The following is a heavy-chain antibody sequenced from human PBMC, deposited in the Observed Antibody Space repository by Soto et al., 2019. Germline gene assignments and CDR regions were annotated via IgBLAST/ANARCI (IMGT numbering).Heavy chain of an antibody. V-gene: IGHV3-23*01. Sequence: GGSLRLSCAASGFTFSSYAMSWVRQAPGKGLEWVSAISGSGGSTYYADSVKGRFTISRDNSKNTLYLQMNSLRAEDTAVYYCAKDSSSSSWYGDTDAFDIWGQGTMVTVSS. CDR3: AKDSSSSSWYGDTDAFDI. CDR1: GFTFSSYA. CDR2: ISGSGGST. J-gene: IGHJ3*02. D-gene: IGHD6-13*01.